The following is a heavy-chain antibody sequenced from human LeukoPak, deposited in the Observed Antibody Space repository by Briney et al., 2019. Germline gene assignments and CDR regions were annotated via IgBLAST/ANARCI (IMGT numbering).Heavy chain of an antibody. Sequence: PGRPLRLSCAASGFTFSSYAMHWVRQAPGKGLEWVAVISYDGSNKYYADSVKGRFTISRDNSKSTLYLQMNSLRAEDTAVYYCARGRVAVAKHYYYYYGMDVWGKGTTVTVSS. V-gene: IGHV3-30*04. CDR2: ISYDGSNK. CDR1: GFTFSSYA. CDR3: ARGRVAVAKHYYYYYGMDV. D-gene: IGHD6-19*01. J-gene: IGHJ6*04.